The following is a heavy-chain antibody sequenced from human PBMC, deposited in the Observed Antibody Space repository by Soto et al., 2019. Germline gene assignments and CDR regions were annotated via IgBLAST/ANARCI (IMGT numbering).Heavy chain of an antibody. J-gene: IGHJ3*02. CDR2: IYPGDSDT. CDR3: ARSGYCSGGSCHDAFDI. V-gene: IGHV5-51*01. D-gene: IGHD2-15*01. CDR1: GYSFTSYW. Sequence: GESLKISCKGSGYSFTSYWTGWVRQMPGKGLEWMGIIYPGDSDTRYSPYFQGQVTISADKSISTAYLQWSSLKASDTAMYYCARSGYCSGGSCHDAFDIWGQGTMVTVSS.